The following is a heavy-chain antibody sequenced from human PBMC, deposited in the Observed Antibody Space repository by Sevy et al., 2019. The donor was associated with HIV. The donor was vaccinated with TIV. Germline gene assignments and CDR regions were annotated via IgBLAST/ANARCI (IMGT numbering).Heavy chain of an antibody. D-gene: IGHD1-26*01. CDR3: ATSGKRGDNYYYYYYMDV. V-gene: IGHV3-23*01. CDR1: GFTFSSYA. Sequence: GGSLRLSCAASGFTFSSYAMSWVRQAPGKGLEWVSAISGSGGSTYYADSVKGRFTISRDNSKNTLSLQMNSLRVEDTAVYYCATSGKRGDNYYYYYYMDVWGKGTTVTVSS. CDR2: ISGSGGST. J-gene: IGHJ6*03.